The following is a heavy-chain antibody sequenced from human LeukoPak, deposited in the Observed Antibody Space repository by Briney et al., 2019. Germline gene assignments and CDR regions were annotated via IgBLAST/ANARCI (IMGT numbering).Heavy chain of an antibody. D-gene: IGHD3-22*01. CDR2: IYYSGST. CDR1: GGSISSGGYY. V-gene: IGHV4-31*03. CDR3: ARGDSWFDDSSGQSPWFDP. Sequence: NASQTLSLTCTVSGGSISSGGYYWRWIRQHPGKGLEWIGYIYYSGSTYYNPSLKSRVTISVDTSKNQFSLKLSSVTAADTAVYYCARGDSWFDDSSGQSPWFDPWGQGTLVTVSS. J-gene: IGHJ5*02.